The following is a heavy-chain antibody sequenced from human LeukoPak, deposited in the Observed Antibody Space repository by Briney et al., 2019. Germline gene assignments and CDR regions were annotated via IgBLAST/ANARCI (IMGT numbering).Heavy chain of an antibody. CDR2: INTKTGNP. D-gene: IGHD2-15*01. Sequence: ASVKVSCKASGYTFTSYSINWVRQAPGQGLEWMGWINTKTGNPTYARGFRGRFVLSLDTSVSTAFLQISSLRAEDTAVYYCARDTRRDIVVVVATNWFDPWGQGSQVTVSS. J-gene: IGHJ5*02. CDR1: GYTFTSYS. CDR3: ARDTRRDIVVVVATNWFDP. V-gene: IGHV7-4-1*02.